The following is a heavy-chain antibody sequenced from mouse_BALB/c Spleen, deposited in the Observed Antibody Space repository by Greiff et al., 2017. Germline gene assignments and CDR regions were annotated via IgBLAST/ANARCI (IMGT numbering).Heavy chain of an antibody. D-gene: IGHD2-2*01. CDR2: ISSGGSYT. V-gene: IGHV5-6*02. CDR3: ARRYYGYGYYYAMDY. Sequence: DVKLVESGGDLVKPGGSLKLSCAASGFTFSSYGMSWVRQTPDERLEWVATISSGGSYTYYPDSVKGRFTISRDNAKNTLYLQMSSLKSEDTAMYYCARRYYGYGYYYAMDYWGKGTSVTVSS. J-gene: IGHJ4*01. CDR1: GFTFSSYG.